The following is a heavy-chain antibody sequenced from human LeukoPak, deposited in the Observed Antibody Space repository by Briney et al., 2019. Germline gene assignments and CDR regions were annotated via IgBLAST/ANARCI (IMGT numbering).Heavy chain of an antibody. Sequence: SVKVSCKASGFTFTSSAMQWVRQARGQRLEWIGWIVVGSGNTNYAQKFQERVTITRDMSTSTAYMELSSLRSEDTAVYYCAADAPYSSSWYAFDYWGQGTLVTVSS. V-gene: IGHV1-58*02. CDR2: IVVGSGNT. D-gene: IGHD6-13*01. J-gene: IGHJ4*02. CDR3: AADAPYSSSWYAFDY. CDR1: GFTFTSSA.